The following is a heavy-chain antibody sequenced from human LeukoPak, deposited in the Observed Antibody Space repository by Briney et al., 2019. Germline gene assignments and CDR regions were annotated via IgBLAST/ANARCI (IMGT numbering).Heavy chain of an antibody. J-gene: IGHJ4*02. Sequence: ASVKVSCKASGDTFTSYDISWVRQAPGQGLEWMGWISPYNGNTSYAQKLQGRVTMTRDTSISTAYMELRSLRSEDTAFYYCARGFRYDGSGKGQQGYWGQGTLVT. V-gene: IGHV1-18*01. D-gene: IGHD3-10*01. CDR2: ISPYNGNT. CDR1: GDTFTSYD. CDR3: ARGFRYDGSGKGQQGY.